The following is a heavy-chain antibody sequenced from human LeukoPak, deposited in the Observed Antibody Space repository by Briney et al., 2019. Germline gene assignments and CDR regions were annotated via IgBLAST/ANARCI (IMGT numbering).Heavy chain of an antibody. Sequence: GRSLRLSCAASGFTFSSYAMHWVRQAPGKGLEWVAVISYDGSNKYYADSVKGRFTISRDNSKNTLYLQMSSLRAEDTAVYYCARDPPYYSSSWYDAFGIWGQGTMVTVSS. J-gene: IGHJ3*02. V-gene: IGHV3-30-3*01. CDR1: GFTFSSYA. D-gene: IGHD6-13*01. CDR3: ARDPPYYSSSWYDAFGI. CDR2: ISYDGSNK.